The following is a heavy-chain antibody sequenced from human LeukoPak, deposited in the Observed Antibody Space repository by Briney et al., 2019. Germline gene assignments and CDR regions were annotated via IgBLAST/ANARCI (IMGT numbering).Heavy chain of an antibody. D-gene: IGHD3-22*01. CDR3: AKDFEVVSGVYYYDSSGYYFDY. J-gene: IGHJ4*02. CDR1: GFTFSSYA. CDR2: ISGSGGST. Sequence: GGSLRLSCAASGFTFSSYAMSWVRHGPGKGLEWVSAISGSGGSTYYADSVKGRFTISRDNSKNTLYLQMNSLRAEDTAVYYCAKDFEVVSGVYYYDSSGYYFDYWGQGTLVTVSS. V-gene: IGHV3-23*01.